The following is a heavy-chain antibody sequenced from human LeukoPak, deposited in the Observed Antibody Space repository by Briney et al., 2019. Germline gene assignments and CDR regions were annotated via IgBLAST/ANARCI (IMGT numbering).Heavy chain of an antibody. J-gene: IGHJ6*02. CDR2: ISAYNGNT. V-gene: IGHV1-18*01. D-gene: IGHD3-9*01. CDR3: ARDGDYDILTGLSDYYYGMDV. Sequence: ASVKVSCKASGYTFTSYGISWVRQAPGQGLEWMGWISAYNGNTNYAQKLQGRFTMTTDTSTSTAYMELRSLRSDDTAVYYCARDGDYDILTGLSDYYYGMDVWGQGTTVTVSS. CDR1: GYTFTSYG.